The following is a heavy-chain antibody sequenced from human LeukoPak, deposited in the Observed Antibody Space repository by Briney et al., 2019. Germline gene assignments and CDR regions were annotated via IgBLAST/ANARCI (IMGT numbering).Heavy chain of an antibody. CDR2: IIPIFGTA. CDR3: ASVIWDSGSYHDAFDI. CDR1: GGTFSSYA. Sequence: SVKVSCKASGGTFSSYAISWVRQAPGQGLEWMGRIIPIFGTANYAQKFQGRVTITTDESTSTAYMELSSLRSEDTAVYYCASVIWDSGSYHDAFDIWGQGTMVTVSS. D-gene: IGHD1-26*01. V-gene: IGHV1-69*05. J-gene: IGHJ3*02.